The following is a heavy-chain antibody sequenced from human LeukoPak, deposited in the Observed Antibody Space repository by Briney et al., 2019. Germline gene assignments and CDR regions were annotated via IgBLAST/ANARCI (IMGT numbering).Heavy chain of an antibody. D-gene: IGHD1-26*01. Sequence: SETLSLTCSVSGYSVTSGSYYWSWIRQPPGKGLEWIGSVYYSGSTNYNPSLKSRGTISVDTFKNQFSLRLSSVTAADTAVYYCAREGGNYFDYWGQGALVTVPS. CDR2: VYYSGST. CDR3: AREGGNYFDY. V-gene: IGHV4-61*01. CDR1: GYSVTSGSYY. J-gene: IGHJ4*02.